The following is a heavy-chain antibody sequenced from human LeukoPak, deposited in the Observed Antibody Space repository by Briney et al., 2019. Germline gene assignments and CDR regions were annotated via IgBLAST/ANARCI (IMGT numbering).Heavy chain of an antibody. CDR1: GFTFSSYW. J-gene: IGHJ3*02. CDR2: INSDGSST. CDR3: ARDWYYDFWRGSPDAFDI. V-gene: IGHV3-74*01. D-gene: IGHD3-3*01. Sequence: GGSLRLSCAASGFTFSSYWMHWVRQAPGKGLVWVSRINSDGSSTSYADSVKGRFTISRDNAKNTLYLQMNSLRAEDTAVYYCARDWYYDFWRGSPDAFDIWGQGTMVTVSS.